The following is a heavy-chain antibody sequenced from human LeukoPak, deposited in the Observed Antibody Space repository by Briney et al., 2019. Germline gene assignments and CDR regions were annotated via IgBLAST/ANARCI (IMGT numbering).Heavy chain of an antibody. Sequence: SETLSLTCTVSGGSISSGGYYWSWIRQHPGKGLEWIGYIYYSGSTYYNPSLKSRVTISVDTSKNRFSLKLSSVSAADTAVYYCARMVVPAAITVNWFDPWGQGTLVTVSS. CDR3: ARMVVPAAITVNWFDP. CDR1: GGSISSGGYY. V-gene: IGHV4-31*03. J-gene: IGHJ5*02. CDR2: IYYSGST. D-gene: IGHD2-2*02.